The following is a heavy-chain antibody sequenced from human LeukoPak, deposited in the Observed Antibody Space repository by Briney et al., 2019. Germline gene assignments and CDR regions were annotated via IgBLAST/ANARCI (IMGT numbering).Heavy chain of an antibody. Sequence: GGSLRLSCAASGFTFSSYAMHWVRQAPGKGLEYVSAISSNGGSTYYANSVKGRFTISRDNSKNTLYLHMNGLRVEDTAIYYCARDERWIQFNYWGQGTLVTVSS. CDR1: GFTFSSYA. J-gene: IGHJ4*02. CDR3: ARDERWIQFNY. CDR2: ISSNGGST. D-gene: IGHD5-18*01. V-gene: IGHV3-64*01.